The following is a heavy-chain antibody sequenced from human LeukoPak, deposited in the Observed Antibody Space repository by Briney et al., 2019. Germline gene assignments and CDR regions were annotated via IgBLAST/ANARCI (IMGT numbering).Heavy chain of an antibody. CDR2: INHSGST. J-gene: IGHJ4*02. Sequence: PSQTLSLTCTVSGGSISSGGYYWSWIRQPPGKGLEWIGEINHSGSTNYNPSLKSRVTISVDTSKNQFSLKLSSVTAADTAVYYCARAYDSSGYCFDYWGQGTLVTVSS. V-gene: IGHV4-30-2*01. D-gene: IGHD3-22*01. CDR3: ARAYDSSGYCFDY. CDR1: GGSISSGGYY.